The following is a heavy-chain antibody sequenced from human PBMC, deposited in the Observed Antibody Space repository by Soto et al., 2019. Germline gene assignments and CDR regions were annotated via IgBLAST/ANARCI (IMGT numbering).Heavy chain of an antibody. CDR1: GYTFTHYY. CDR2: NNPGGGYP. J-gene: IGHJ4*02. D-gene: IGHD3-22*01. Sequence: ASVKVSCKTSGYTFTHYYMHWVRLALGQGLEWRGVNNPGGGYPTNAQKFQGRATMTRDTSTSTVYMELSSLKSEDTAVYYCGREYFDSRGARPGDWGQGTLVTVSS. CDR3: GREYFDSRGARPGD. V-gene: IGHV1-46*01.